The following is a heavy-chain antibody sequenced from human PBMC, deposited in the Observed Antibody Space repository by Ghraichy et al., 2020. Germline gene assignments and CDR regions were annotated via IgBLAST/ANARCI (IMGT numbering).Heavy chain of an antibody. CDR1: GFNMTSRA. D-gene: IGHD2-15*01. CDR3: ATGYCSGTSCHFEGYYYSPMDV. CDR2: ISHDGARK. J-gene: IGHJ6*02. V-gene: IGHV3-30-3*01. Sequence: GGSLRLSCAASGFNMTSRAMHWVRQAPGKGLEWVAIISHDGARKMYAASVEGRFTVSRATADNTLALQMDNLRPADTATYYCATGYCSGTSCHFEGYYYSPMDVWGQGTTAIVSS.